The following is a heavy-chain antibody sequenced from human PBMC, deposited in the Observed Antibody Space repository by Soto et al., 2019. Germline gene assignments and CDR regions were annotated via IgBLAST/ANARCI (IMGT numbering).Heavy chain of an antibody. CDR1: GITLSNAW. Sequence: EVQLVESGGGLVKPGGSLRLSCAASGITLSNAWMTWVRQAPGKGLEWVGRIKSKADGSTTEYGSPVKDRFIILRDDSDKTLALQMHSLTTEDTAVYYCDTPRPVSHGYGYWGQGTLVTVSS. D-gene: IGHD5-18*01. CDR2: IKSKADGSTT. CDR3: DTPRPVSHGYGY. J-gene: IGHJ4*02. V-gene: IGHV3-15*01.